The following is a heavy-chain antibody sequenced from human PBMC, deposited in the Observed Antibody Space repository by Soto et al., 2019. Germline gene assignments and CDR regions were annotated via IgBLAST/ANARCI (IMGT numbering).Heavy chain of an antibody. Sequence: EVQLVESGGGPVKPGGSLRLSCAASGFAFNTYSMNWVRQAPGKGLEWVACITRRSSYIDYADSVRGRFTLSRDNAKNTLYLKMNSLRADDTAIYYCARDDGWLILDYWGQGTLVAVAS. CDR2: ITRRSSYI. J-gene: IGHJ4*02. CDR1: GFAFNTYS. V-gene: IGHV3-21*06. D-gene: IGHD6-19*01. CDR3: ARDDGWLILDY.